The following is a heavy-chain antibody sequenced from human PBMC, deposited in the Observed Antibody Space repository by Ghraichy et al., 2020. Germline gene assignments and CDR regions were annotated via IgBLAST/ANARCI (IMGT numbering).Heavy chain of an antibody. Sequence: GGSLRLSCAASGFTFSSYAMSWVRQAPGKGLEWVSAISGSGGTTYYADSVKGRFNISRDNSKNTLYLQMNSLRAEDTAVYYCAKRLPTINWGASQLFDYWGQGTLVTVSS. CDR3: AKRLPTINWGASQLFDY. D-gene: IGHD5-12*01. CDR2: ISGSGGTT. CDR1: GFTFSSYA. J-gene: IGHJ4*02. V-gene: IGHV3-23*01.